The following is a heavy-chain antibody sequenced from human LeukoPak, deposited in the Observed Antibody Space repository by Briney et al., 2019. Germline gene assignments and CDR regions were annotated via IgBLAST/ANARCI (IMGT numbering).Heavy chain of an antibody. CDR2: INPNSGGT. V-gene: IGHV1-2*02. Sequence: GASVTVSFKASGYTFTVYYMHWVRQAPGQGLEWMGWINPNSGGTNYAQKFQGRVTITRDTSISTAYMELSRLRSDDTAVYYCARNKRSSGVAFDIWGQGTMVTVSS. CDR3: ARNKRSSGVAFDI. D-gene: IGHD3-10*01. J-gene: IGHJ3*02. CDR1: GYTFTVYY.